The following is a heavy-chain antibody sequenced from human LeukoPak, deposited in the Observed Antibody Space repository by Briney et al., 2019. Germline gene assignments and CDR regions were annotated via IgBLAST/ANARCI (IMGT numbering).Heavy chain of an antibody. CDR2: INPNSGGT. CDR1: GYTFTGYY. J-gene: IGHJ4*02. Sequence: ASVKVSCKASGYTFTGYYMHWVRQAPGQGLEWMGWINPNSGGTNYAQKFQGRVTMTRDTSISTAYMELSRLRSEDKAVYYCARAARRFSGSYPGYWGQGTLVTVSS. CDR3: ARAARRFSGSYPGY. V-gene: IGHV1-2*02. D-gene: IGHD1-26*01.